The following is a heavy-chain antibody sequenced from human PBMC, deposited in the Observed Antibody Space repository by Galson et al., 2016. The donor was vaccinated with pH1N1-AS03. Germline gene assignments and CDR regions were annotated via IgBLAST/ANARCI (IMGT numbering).Heavy chain of an antibody. CDR2: IGGTSQIT. D-gene: IGHD3-3*01. CDR1: GFTFSTFA. V-gene: IGHV3-23*01. J-gene: IGHJ4*02. CDR3: ARLSGMVPTEYYFAS. Sequence: SLRLSCAASGFTFSTFAMSWVRRAPGKGLEWVSLIGGTSQITYYADSVKGRFTISKDNSKSTLFLQMNSLRAEDTAIYYCARLSGMVPTEYYFASWGQGTLVAVSS.